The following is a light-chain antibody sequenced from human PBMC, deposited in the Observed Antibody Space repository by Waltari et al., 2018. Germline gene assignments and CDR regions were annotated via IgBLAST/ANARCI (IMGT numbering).Light chain of an antibody. J-gene: IGLJ1*01. CDR2: GNS. CDR3: QSYDSSLSGYV. CDR1: SSNIGAGYD. Sequence: QSVLTQPPSVSGAPGHRVTISCTGSSSNIGAGYDVQWYQQLPGAAPKLLLYGNSIRPSGVPDRISGSKSGTSASLAITGLQAEDEADYYCQSYDSSLSGYVFGIGTKVTVL. V-gene: IGLV1-40*01.